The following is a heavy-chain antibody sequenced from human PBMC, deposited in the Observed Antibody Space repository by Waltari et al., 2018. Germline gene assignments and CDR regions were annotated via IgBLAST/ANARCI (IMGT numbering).Heavy chain of an antibody. Sequence: EVQLLESGGGLVQHGGSRRLPCPASVFTFSSYAMSGVRQAPGKGLEWVSVIYSGGSTYYADSVKGRFTISRDNSKNTLYLQMNSLRAEDTAVYYCAKQPLSSSPIYWGQGTLVTVSS. D-gene: IGHD6-6*01. CDR1: VFTFSSYA. CDR3: AKQPLSSSPIY. V-gene: IGHV3-23*03. J-gene: IGHJ4*02. CDR2: IYSGGST.